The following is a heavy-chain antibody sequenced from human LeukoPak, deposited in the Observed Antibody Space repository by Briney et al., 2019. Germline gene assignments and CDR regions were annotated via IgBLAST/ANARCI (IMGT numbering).Heavy chain of an antibody. Sequence: SVKVSCKASGGTFISYAISWVRQAPGQGLEWMGGIIPIFGTANYAQKFQGRVTITADESTSTAYMELSSLRSEDTAVYYCARDLLRGYSYGYADYWGQGTLVTVSS. CDR3: ARDLLRGYSYGYADY. J-gene: IGHJ4*02. CDR2: IIPIFGTA. CDR1: GGTFISYA. D-gene: IGHD5-18*01. V-gene: IGHV1-69*13.